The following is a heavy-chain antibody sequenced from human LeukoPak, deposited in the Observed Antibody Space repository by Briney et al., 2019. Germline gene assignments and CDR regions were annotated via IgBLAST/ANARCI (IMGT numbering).Heavy chain of an antibody. D-gene: IGHD4-17*01. CDR2: IYYSGST. V-gene: IGHV4-59*01. J-gene: IGHJ4*02. CDR3: ARAGNGDYPGPVEFDY. CDR1: GASISSYY. Sequence: PSETLSLTCTVSGASISSYYWSWIRQPPGKGLEWIGYIYYSGSTNCNPSLKSRVTISVDTSKNQFSLKLSSVTAADTAVYYCARAGNGDYPGPVEFDYWGQGTLVTVSS.